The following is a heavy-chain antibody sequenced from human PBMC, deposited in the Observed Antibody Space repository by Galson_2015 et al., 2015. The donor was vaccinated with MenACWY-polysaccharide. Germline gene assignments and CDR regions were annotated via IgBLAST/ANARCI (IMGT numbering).Heavy chain of an antibody. D-gene: IGHD7-27*01. Sequence: SLRLSCAASGFTFNRFSMSWVRQAPMKGLEWVSGIGATGGDTHYADPVKGRFSISRDNSKNTLFLQMNSLGAEDTAIYYCARDRITGDTRWEFDYWGQGILVTVSA. J-gene: IGHJ4*02. V-gene: IGHV3-23*01. CDR2: IGATGGDT. CDR1: GFTFNRFS. CDR3: ARDRITGDTRWEFDY.